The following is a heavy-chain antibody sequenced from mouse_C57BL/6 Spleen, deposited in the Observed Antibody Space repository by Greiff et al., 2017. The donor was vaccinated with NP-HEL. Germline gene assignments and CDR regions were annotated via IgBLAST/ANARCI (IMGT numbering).Heavy chain of an antibody. D-gene: IGHD1-1*01. CDR2: IYPGDGDT. Sequence: QVQLKESGPELVKPGASVKISCKASGYAFRSSWMNWVKQRPGKGLEWIGRIYPGDGDTNYNGKFKGKATLTADKSSSTAYMQLSSLTSEDSAVYFCARGYGSLYWYFDVWGTGTTVTVSS. J-gene: IGHJ1*03. CDR1: GYAFRSSW. CDR3: ARGYGSLYWYFDV. V-gene: IGHV1-82*01.